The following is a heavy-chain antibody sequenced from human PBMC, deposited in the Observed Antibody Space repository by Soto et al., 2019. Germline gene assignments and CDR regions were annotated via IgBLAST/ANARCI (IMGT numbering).Heavy chain of an antibody. CDR1: GFTFNSYA. J-gene: IGHJ4*02. D-gene: IGHD1-20*01. V-gene: IGHV3-23*01. Sequence: EVQLLESGGGLVQPGESLRLSCAASGFTFNSYAMSWVRQAPGKGLEWVSSFSGSGGTTYYADSVKGRFTISRDHSKDTLYLQMNSLRAEDTSIYYWAKGGIYDWNRVLSDWGQGTLVTVSS. CDR2: FSGSGGTT. CDR3: AKGGIYDWNRVLSD.